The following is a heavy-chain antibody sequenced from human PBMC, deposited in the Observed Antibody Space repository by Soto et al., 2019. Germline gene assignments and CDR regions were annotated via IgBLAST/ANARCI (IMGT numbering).Heavy chain of an antibody. J-gene: IGHJ5*02. CDR2: IAYDGSNT. CDR3: AKAGEDGGHSGPLGS. D-gene: IGHD2-21*02. CDR1: GFSFSNYG. V-gene: IGHV3-30*18. Sequence: QVQLVESGGGVIQPGRSLRLSCAASGFSFSNYGMHWVRQAPGRGLGWLAVIAYDGSNTYYADSVKGRLSVSRDNSKNTLYLQMNGLRPDDTAVYYCAKAGEDGGHSGPLGSWGQGTLVTVSS.